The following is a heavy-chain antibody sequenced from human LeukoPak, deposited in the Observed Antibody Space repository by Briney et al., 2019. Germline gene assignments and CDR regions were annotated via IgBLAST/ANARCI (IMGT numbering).Heavy chain of an antibody. J-gene: IGHJ3*02. D-gene: IGHD2-2*01. CDR2: ISGSSSYI. CDR3: ARDIKGQYQDAFDI. CDR1: GFTFSSYS. Sequence: GGSLRLSCAASGFTFSSYSMNWVRQAPGKGLEWVSSISGSSSYIYYADSVKGRFTISRDNAKNSLYLQMNSLRAEDTAVYYCARDIKGQYQDAFDIWGQGTMVTVSS. V-gene: IGHV3-21*01.